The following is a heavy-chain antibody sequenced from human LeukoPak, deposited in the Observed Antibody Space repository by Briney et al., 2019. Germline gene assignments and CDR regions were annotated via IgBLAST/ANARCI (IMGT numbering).Heavy chain of an antibody. CDR2: IYYSGST. CDR1: GGSISRSSYC. Sequence: SQTLSLTCTVSGGSISRSSYCWGWIRQPPGKGLEWIGSIYYSGSTYYNPSLKSRVTISVDTSKNQFSLKLSSVTAADTAVYYCARRAAAILWYNWFDPWGQGTLVTVSS. CDR3: ARRAAAILWYNWFDP. V-gene: IGHV4-39*01. D-gene: IGHD2-2*02. J-gene: IGHJ5*02.